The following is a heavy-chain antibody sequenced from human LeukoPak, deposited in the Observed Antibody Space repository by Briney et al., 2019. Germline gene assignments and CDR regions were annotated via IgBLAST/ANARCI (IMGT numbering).Heavy chain of an antibody. D-gene: IGHD6-19*01. J-gene: IGHJ4*02. Sequence: PGESLKISCKGSGYSLSSYWIAWVRQMPGKGLEWMGIIYPRDSDTKYSPSFQGQVTISADKSISTAYLQWSSLKASDTAMYYCARQDGSAWYYFDYWGQGTLVTVSS. CDR3: ARQDGSAWYYFDY. V-gene: IGHV5-51*01. CDR1: GYSLSSYW. CDR2: IYPRDSDT.